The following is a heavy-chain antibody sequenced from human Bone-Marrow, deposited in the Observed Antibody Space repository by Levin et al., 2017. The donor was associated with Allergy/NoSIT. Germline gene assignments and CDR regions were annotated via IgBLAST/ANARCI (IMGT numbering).Heavy chain of an antibody. D-gene: IGHD3-16*02. J-gene: IGHJ6*02. CDR1: GGAISVSVHF. Sequence: SETLSLTCTVSGGAISVSVHFWSWVRLSPGKGLEWIGYIYKDGSTNYNPSLTIRVTMSLDRSKNQFSLRLGSVTAADTAVYYCARNMRGHMMTSGGVVALASGMDVWGQGTTVTVSS. V-gene: IGHV4-61*08. CDR3: ARNMRGHMMTSGGVVALASGMDV. CDR2: IYKDGST.